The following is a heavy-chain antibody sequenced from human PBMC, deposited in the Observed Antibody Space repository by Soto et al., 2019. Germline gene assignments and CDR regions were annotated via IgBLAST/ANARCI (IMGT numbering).Heavy chain of an antibody. CDR2: MSHSGGT. V-gene: IGHV4-34*01. CDR3: ARVERGTATTVVDAFDI. CDR1: GGSVSSGSYY. Sequence: QVQLQQWGAGLLKPSETLSLTCAVYGGSVSSGSYYWSWIRQPPGKGLEWIGEMSHSGGTHFNPSFKSRVTISVDTSKNPFSLKMSFVTAADTALYYCARVERGTATTVVDAFDIWGPGTMVTVSS. J-gene: IGHJ3*02. D-gene: IGHD1-1*01.